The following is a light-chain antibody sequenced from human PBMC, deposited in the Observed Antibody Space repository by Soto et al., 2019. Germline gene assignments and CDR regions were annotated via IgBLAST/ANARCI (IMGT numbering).Light chain of an antibody. CDR2: GAS. J-gene: IGKJ5*01. Sequence: DIVLTQSQATLSLSPGERATLSCRASQTISTHLAWYQQKPGQAPRLLIYGASYRATGIPARISGSGSGTYFTITSSGLEPEDVAFYYCQQRSNWPTTFGQGTRLEIK. CDR3: QQRSNWPTT. CDR1: QTISTH. V-gene: IGKV3-11*01.